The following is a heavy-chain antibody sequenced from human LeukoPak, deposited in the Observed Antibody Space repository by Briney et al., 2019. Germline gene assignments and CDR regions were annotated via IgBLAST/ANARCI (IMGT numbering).Heavy chain of an antibody. V-gene: IGHV1-8*02. CDR2: VNPESGDT. CDR1: GYIFIDYE. J-gene: IGHJ6*03. CDR3: ARGRYMDV. Sequence: GASVKVSCKTSGYIFIDYEISWVRQAPGQGLEWMGWVNPESGDTGYEQKFQGRITITRDSSISTVYMELSSLRSEDTALYYCARGRYMDVWGKGTTVTVSS.